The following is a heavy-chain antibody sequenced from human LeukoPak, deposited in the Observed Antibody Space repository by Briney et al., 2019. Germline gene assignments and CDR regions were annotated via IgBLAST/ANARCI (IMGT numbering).Heavy chain of an antibody. CDR3: ARVERGVDWLVYYFYHMDV. V-gene: IGHV3-21*01. Sequence: PGGSLSHPCAASGFPFSLLRLNWLRPAPGGGLEWFSSISSAGAYLYYADPEKGRFIISRDSAKNSLYLQMDSLRAEDTAIYYCARVERGVDWLVYYFYHMDVWGKGTTVTVSS. D-gene: IGHD3-9*01. CDR2: ISSAGAYL. J-gene: IGHJ6*03. CDR1: GFPFSLLR.